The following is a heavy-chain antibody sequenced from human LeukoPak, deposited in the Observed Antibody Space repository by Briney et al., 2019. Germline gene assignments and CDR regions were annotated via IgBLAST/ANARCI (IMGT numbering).Heavy chain of an antibody. CDR1: GFTFSSYE. V-gene: IGHV3-48*03. CDR3: AHYYDGSGYYKGNY. J-gene: IGHJ4*02. CDR2: ISSSGSTT. D-gene: IGHD3-22*01. Sequence: GGSLRLSCVASGFTFSSYEMNWVRQAPGKGLEWVSYISSSGSTTYYADSVQGRFTISRDNAKNSLYLQMSSLRAEDTAVYYCAHYYDGSGYYKGNYWGQGTLVTVSS.